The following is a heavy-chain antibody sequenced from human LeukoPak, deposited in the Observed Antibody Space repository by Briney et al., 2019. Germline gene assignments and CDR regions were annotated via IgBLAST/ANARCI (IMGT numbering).Heavy chain of an antibody. Sequence: GSLRLSCAASGFTFSSYGMHWVRQAPGKGLEWVAFIRYDGSNKYYADSVKGRFTISRDNSKNTLYLQMNCLRAEDTAVYYCAREVGRKGPNYGDYWGQGTLVTVSS. V-gene: IGHV3-30*02. CDR1: GFTFSSYG. J-gene: IGHJ4*02. CDR3: AREVGRKGPNYGDY. CDR2: IRYDGSNK. D-gene: IGHD1-26*01.